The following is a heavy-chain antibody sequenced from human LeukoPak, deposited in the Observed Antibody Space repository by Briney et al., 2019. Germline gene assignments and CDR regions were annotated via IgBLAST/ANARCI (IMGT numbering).Heavy chain of an antibody. CDR2: ISSSGSTI. Sequence: PGGSLRLSCAASGFTFSDYYMSWIRQAPGKGLEWVSYISSSGSTIYYADSVKGRFTISRDNAKNSLYLQMNSLRAEDTAVCYCARDPDFYGSGSYDKVNWFDPWGQGTLVTVSS. V-gene: IGHV3-11*01. CDR3: ARDPDFYGSGSYDKVNWFDP. J-gene: IGHJ5*02. D-gene: IGHD3-10*01. CDR1: GFTFSDYY.